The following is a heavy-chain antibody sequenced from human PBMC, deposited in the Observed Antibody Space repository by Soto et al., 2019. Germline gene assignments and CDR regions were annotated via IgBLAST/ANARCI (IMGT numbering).Heavy chain of an antibody. V-gene: IGHV4-30-4*01. Sequence: SETLSLTCSVSGASVAGGSYYWSWVRQPPGKGVEWIGYIPSRGRPFYNPSLTSRSTISADTSKNQLSLQLTSVTAAYTAVYYCARDTYSGYDFGLWGQGTLVTVSS. J-gene: IGHJ5*02. CDR3: ARDTYSGYDFGL. D-gene: IGHD5-12*01. CDR2: IPSRGRP. CDR1: GASVAGGSYY.